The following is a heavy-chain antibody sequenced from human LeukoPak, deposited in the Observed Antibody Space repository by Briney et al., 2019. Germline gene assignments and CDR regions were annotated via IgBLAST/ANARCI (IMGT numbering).Heavy chain of an antibody. CDR2: IYTSGST. D-gene: IGHD5-12*01. V-gene: IGHV4-61*02. J-gene: IGHJ6*03. CDR1: GGSISSGSYY. CDR3: ARGVPITPGLYYYYYYYMDV. Sequence: ASETLSLTCTVSGGSISSGSYYWSWIRQPAGKGLEWIGRIYTSGSTNYNPSLKSRVTISVDTSKNQFSLKLSSVTAADTAVYYCARGVPITPGLYYYYYYYMDVWGKGTTVTVSS.